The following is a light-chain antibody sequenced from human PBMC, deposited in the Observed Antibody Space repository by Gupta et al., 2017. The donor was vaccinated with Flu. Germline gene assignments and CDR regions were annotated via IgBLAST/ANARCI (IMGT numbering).Light chain of an antibody. J-gene: IGLJ2*01. CDR1: SLRNSY. Sequence: SSELTQDPAVSVALGQTVRITCQGDSLRNSYASWYKQKPGQAPVLVIYAKNIRPSGIPDRFSGSSSGNTASLTIIGAQAEDEADYYCNSRDSTDNHQAVFGGGTKLTVL. V-gene: IGLV3-19*01. CDR3: NSRDSTDNHQAV. CDR2: AKN.